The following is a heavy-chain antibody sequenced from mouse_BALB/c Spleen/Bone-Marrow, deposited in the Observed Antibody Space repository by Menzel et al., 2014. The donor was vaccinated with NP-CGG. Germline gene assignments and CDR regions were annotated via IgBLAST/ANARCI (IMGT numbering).Heavy chain of an antibody. D-gene: IGHD2-10*01. CDR3: AISYYGNYRTMHY. J-gene: IGHJ4*01. CDR2: IWAGGST. CDR1: GFSSTSYG. V-gene: IGHV2-9*02. Sequence: VHLVESGPGLVAPSQSLSINCTVSGFSSTSYGVHWVRQPPGKGLEWLGVIWAGGSTNYNSALTSRLSISKDNSKSQVFLKMNSLQTDDTAMYYCAISYYGNYRTMHYWGQGTSVTVSS.